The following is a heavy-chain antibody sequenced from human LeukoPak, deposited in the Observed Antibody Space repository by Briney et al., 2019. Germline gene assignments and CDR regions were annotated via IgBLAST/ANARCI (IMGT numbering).Heavy chain of an antibody. CDR1: GFSVNDNY. D-gene: IGHD5-18*01. Sequence: HAGGSLRLSCAASGFSVNDNYMSWVRQAPGKGLEWVSIIYGGGATYYADSVKGRFSISRDNSKNTLYLQMNSLRAEDTAVYYCARDLGYTHGFSYWGQGTLVTVSS. J-gene: IGHJ4*02. CDR2: IYGGGAT. V-gene: IGHV3-53*01. CDR3: ARDLGYTHGFSY.